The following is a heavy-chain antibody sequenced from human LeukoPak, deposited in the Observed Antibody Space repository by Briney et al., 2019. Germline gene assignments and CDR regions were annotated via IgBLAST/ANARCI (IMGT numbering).Heavy chain of an antibody. V-gene: IGHV1-2*02. Sequence: ASVKVSCKASGYTFTGYFMHWVRPAPGEGLEWMGWINPNSVGTNYAQKFQGRVTMTRDTSISTAYIELSRLRSDDAAVYYCARDRASGDFWSGWYNWFDPWGQGTLVTVSS. CDR2: INPNSVGT. CDR1: GYTFTGYF. D-gene: IGHD3-3*01. CDR3: ARDRASGDFWSGWYNWFDP. J-gene: IGHJ5*02.